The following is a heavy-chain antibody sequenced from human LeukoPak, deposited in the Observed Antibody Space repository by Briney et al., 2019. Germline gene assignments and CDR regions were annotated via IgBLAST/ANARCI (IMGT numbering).Heavy chain of an antibody. Sequence: GASVKVSCKGSGYTFTNYPVHWVRQAPGQRLEWLGWINPGNGDTKYLQNFQGRVTVTSDTSAATAYVELNSLTSEDTAVYYCARERWHCRVNCYSVYYYALDVWGQGTTVTVSS. CDR1: GYTFTNYP. D-gene: IGHD2-15*01. J-gene: IGHJ6*02. CDR3: ARERWHCRVNCYSVYYYALDV. CDR2: INPGNGDT. V-gene: IGHV1-3*01.